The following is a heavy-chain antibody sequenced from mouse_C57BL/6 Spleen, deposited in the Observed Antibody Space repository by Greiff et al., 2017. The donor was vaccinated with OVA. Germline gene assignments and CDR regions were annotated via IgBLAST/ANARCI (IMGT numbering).Heavy chain of an antibody. CDR1: GFTFSDYG. CDR3: ARRDGSGDYAMDY. D-gene: IGHD6-1*01. Sequence: EVQLQESGGGLVKPGGSLKLSCAASGFTFSDYGMHWVRQAPEKGLEWVAYISSGSSTIYYADTVKGRFTISRDNAKNTLFLQMTSLRSEDTAMYYCARRDGSGDYAMDYWGQGTSVTVSS. CDR2: ISSGSSTI. V-gene: IGHV5-17*01. J-gene: IGHJ4*01.